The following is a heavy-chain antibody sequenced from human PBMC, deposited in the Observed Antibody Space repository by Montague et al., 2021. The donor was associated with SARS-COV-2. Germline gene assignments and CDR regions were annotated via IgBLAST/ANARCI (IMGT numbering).Heavy chain of an antibody. V-gene: IGHV4-39*01. CDR2: IHYSGST. CDR3: ARGDFGVVIIPYYYYYMDF. Sequence: SETLSLTCTVSGGSISGSNYYWGWIRQPPGKGLEWIGTIHYSGSTYYKPSLKSRVTTSIDTSKNQFSLKLSSVTAADTAVYYCARGDFGVVIIPYYYYYMDFWGKGTTVTVSS. D-gene: IGHD3-3*01. CDR1: GGSISGSNYY. J-gene: IGHJ6*03.